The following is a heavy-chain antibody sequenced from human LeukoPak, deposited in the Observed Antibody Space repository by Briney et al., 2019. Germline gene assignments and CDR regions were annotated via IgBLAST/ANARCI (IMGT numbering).Heavy chain of an antibody. CDR2: IYPGDSDT. CDR3: VRVLWTWALNYYYGMDV. CDR1: GYSFSTNW. J-gene: IGHJ6*02. Sequence: GESLKISCTGSGYSFSTNWIGWVRQMPGKGLEWMGIIYPGDSDTRYSPSFQGQVTISADKSIRTAYLQWSSLKASDTAMYYCVRVLWTWALNYYYGMDVWGQGTTVTVSS. D-gene: IGHD2-8*02. V-gene: IGHV5-51*01.